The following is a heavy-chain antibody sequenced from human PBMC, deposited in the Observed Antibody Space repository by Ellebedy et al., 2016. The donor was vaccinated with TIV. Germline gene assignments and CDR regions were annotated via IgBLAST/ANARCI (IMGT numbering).Heavy chain of an antibody. CDR1: GYTFTSYG. D-gene: IGHD3-10*01. J-gene: IGHJ5*02. Sequence: ASVKVSXKASGYTFTSYGISWVRQAPGQGLEWMGWISAYNGNTNYAQKLQGRVTMTTDTSTSTAYMELRSLRSDDTAVYYCARETYPVVRGVNNWFDPWGQGTLVTVSS. V-gene: IGHV1-18*01. CDR3: ARETYPVVRGVNNWFDP. CDR2: ISAYNGNT.